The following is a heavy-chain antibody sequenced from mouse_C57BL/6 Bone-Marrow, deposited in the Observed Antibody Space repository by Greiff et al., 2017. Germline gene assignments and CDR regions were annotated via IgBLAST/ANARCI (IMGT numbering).Heavy chain of an antibody. CDR2: IRTKANGYTT. CDR1: GFTFTDYY. V-gene: IGHV7-3*01. CDR3: ARSRVCLYDYGYCYCDV. D-gene: IGHD2-4*01. Sequence: EVMLVESGGGLVQPGGSLSLSCAASGFTFTDYYMSWVRQPPGKALEWLGFIRTKANGYTTEYSASVKGRFTISRDNSQSIVYLQVNALRAEDSATYYCARSRVCLYDYGYCYCDVWGTGTTVTVSS. J-gene: IGHJ1*03.